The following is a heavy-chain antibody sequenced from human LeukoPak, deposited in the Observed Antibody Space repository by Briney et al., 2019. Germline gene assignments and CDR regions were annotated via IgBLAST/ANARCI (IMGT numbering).Heavy chain of an antibody. CDR2: IYYSGST. Sequence: SETLSLTCTVSGGSISSYYWSWIRQPPGKGLEWSGYIYYSGSTNYNPSLKRRVTISVDTSKNQFSLKLSSVAAADTAVYYCARGARQYCSSTSCYMASWFDPWGQGTLVTVSS. CDR3: ARGARQYCSSTSCYMASWFDP. J-gene: IGHJ5*02. D-gene: IGHD2-2*02. CDR1: GGSISSYY. V-gene: IGHV4-59*01.